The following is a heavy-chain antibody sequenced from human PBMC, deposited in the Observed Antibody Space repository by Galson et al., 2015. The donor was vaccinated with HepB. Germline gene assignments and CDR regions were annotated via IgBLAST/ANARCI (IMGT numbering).Heavy chain of an antibody. D-gene: IGHD1-26*01. V-gene: IGHV1-69*06. J-gene: IGHJ5*02. Sequence: SVKVSCKASGGTFSSYVINWVRHAPGQGLEWMGQIIPISGEPHYAQKFQDRVTITADKSTTTAYMELSGLGFEDTAMYYCAKGRVGATFDDWGQGTLVTVSS. CDR1: GGTFSSYV. CDR3: AKGRVGATFDD. CDR2: IIPISGEP.